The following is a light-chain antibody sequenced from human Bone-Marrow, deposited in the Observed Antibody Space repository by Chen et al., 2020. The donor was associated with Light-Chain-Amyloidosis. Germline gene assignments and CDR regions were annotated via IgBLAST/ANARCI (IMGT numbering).Light chain of an antibody. CDR2: AAS. Sequence: DIQMTQSPSSLAASVGDRVTITCRTSQSVTNYLNWYQQKPGKAPRILIYAASTLHTGVPSRFSGSGVGTDFTLTISGLQPEDFATYYCQQSDSSPPFGPGTKVE. CDR3: QQSDSSPP. CDR1: QSVTNY. J-gene: IGKJ1*01. V-gene: IGKV1-39*01.